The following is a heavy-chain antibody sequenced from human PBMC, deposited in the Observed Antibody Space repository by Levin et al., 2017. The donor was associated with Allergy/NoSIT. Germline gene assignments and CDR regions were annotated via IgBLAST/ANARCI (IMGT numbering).Heavy chain of an antibody. D-gene: IGHD3-3*01. CDR2: INGKGESI. V-gene: IGHV3-23*01. CDR3: ARDRASTIYGAETNAFED. CDR1: GFTFSSSA. Sequence: AGGSLRLSCAASGFTFSSSAMSWVRQPPGKGLEWVAAINGKGESIHYTDSVKGRFSISRDNSKSTLYLQMNSLRGEDTATYFCARDRASTIYGAETNAFEDWGQGTMVAVAS. J-gene: IGHJ3*01.